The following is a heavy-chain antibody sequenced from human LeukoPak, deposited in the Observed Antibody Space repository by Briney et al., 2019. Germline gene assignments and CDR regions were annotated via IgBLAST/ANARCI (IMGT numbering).Heavy chain of an antibody. Sequence: SETLSLTCGFYGGSFRNYYWSCIRQPPGKGLEWIGSVSYSGTTTYNPSLKSRVSISVDTSKNEFSLRLTSVTAADTAVYFCARPFSGSFSTFDHWGQGTLVTVSS. CDR3: ARPFSGSFSTFDH. J-gene: IGHJ4*02. CDR1: GGSFRNYY. CDR2: VSYSGTT. V-gene: IGHV4-34*01. D-gene: IGHD1-26*01.